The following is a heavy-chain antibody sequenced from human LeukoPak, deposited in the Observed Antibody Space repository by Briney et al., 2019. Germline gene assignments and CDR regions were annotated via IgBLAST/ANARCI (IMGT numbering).Heavy chain of an antibody. D-gene: IGHD2-15*01. CDR3: ARDRIDGAYFDY. J-gene: IGHJ4*02. CDR2: ISYDGSNK. Sequence: GGSLRLSWAASGFTFSSYAMHWVRQAPGKGLEWVAIISYDGSNKYYADSVKGRFTISRSRDNSKNTLYLQMNSLRAEDTAVYYCARDRIDGAYFDYWGQGTLVTVSS. CDR1: GFTFSSYA. V-gene: IGHV3-30*04.